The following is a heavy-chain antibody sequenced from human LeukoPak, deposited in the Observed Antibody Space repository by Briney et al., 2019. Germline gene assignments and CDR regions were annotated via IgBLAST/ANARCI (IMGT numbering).Heavy chain of an antibody. J-gene: IGHJ6*02. CDR1: GFTFSSNG. Sequence: TLRLSCAAYGFTFSSNGLHWVRQAPGKGLEWVAVIWYDGSNKYYADSVKGRFTISRDNSKNTLYLQMNSLRAEDTAVYYCAREDYYYDSSGPLYYYYGMDVWGQGTTVTVSS. CDR3: AREDYYYDSSGPLYYYYGMDV. D-gene: IGHD3-22*01. CDR2: IWYDGSNK. V-gene: IGHV3-33*01.